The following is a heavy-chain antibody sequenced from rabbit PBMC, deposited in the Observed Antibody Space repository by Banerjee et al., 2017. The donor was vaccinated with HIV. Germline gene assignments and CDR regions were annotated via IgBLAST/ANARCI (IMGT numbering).Heavy chain of an antibody. CDR3: AREGYTYDYTGDSTL. CDR2: IHPGDGST. V-gene: IGHV1S40*01. CDR1: GFSFSSSYW. J-gene: IGHJ6*01. D-gene: IGHD6-1*01. Sequence: QSLEESGGDLVKPGASLTLTCTASGFSFSSSYWICWVRQAPGKGLEWIACIHPGDGSTYYASWAKGRFTISKTSSTTVTLQMTSLTVADTATNFCAREGYTYDYTGDSTLWGPGTLVTVS.